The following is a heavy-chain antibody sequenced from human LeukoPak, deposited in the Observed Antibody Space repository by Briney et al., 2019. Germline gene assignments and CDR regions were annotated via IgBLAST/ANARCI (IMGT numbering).Heavy chain of an antibody. J-gene: IGHJ4*02. CDR3: ARDAYRYENDGLFDN. Sequence: PGGSLRLSCAASGFTVSSDYMAWVRQAPGKGLDWVSIIYSGGNTYYADSVKGRFTISRDNSKNMLYLQMNNLRAEDTAVYYCARDAYRYENDGLFDNWGQGTLVTVSS. CDR1: GFTVSSDY. D-gene: IGHD3-9*01. CDR2: IYSGGNT. V-gene: IGHV3-53*01.